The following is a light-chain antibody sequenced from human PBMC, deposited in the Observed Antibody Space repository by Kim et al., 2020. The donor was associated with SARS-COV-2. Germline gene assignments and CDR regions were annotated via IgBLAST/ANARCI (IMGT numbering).Light chain of an antibody. CDR3: AAWHDSLSGVV. J-gene: IGLJ2*01. V-gene: IGLV1-47*01. Sequence: QSVLTQPPSASGTPGQRVIITCSGSSSNIGGHDVYWYQQFPDTAPKLRIYTNNQRPSGVPDRFSGSTSGTSASLAISRLRAEDEADYYCAAWHDSLSGVVFGGGTQLTVL. CDR2: TNN. CDR1: SSNIGGHD.